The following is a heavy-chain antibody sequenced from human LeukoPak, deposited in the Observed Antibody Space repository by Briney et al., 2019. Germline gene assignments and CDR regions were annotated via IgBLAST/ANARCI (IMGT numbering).Heavy chain of an antibody. CDR3: ARGSPFQWLVHGGWFDP. D-gene: IGHD6-19*01. CDR1: GYTFTNYD. V-gene: IGHV1-8*03. Sequence: GASVKVSCKASGYTFTNYDISWVRQATGQGLEWMGWINPNTDNTAYAQKFQDRVTITSDTSISTVYMELSSLTVDDTAVYYCARGSPFQWLVHGGWFDPWGQGTLVTVSS. J-gene: IGHJ5*02. CDR2: INPNTDNT.